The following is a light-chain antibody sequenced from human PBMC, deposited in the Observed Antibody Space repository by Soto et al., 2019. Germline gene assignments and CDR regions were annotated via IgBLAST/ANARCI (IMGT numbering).Light chain of an antibody. V-gene: IGKV1-39*01. CDR1: QSISSY. J-gene: IGKJ4*01. CDR3: QQSYSTPLT. CDR2: AAS. Sequence: VQLTQSPSSLSASVGDRVTITCRSSQSISSYLNWYQQKPGKAPKLLIYAASSLQSGVLSRFSGSGSGTDFTLTISSLQPEDFATYYCQQSYSTPLTFGGGTKVDIK.